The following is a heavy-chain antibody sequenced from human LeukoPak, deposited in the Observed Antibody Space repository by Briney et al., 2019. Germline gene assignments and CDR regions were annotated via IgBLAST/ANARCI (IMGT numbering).Heavy chain of an antibody. J-gene: IGHJ5*02. CDR3: AGGNIRYSSSWYRVWFDP. CDR1: GGSFSGYY. V-gene: IGHV4-34*01. CDR2: INHSGST. Sequence: SETLSLTCAVYGGSFSGYYWSWIRQPPGKGLEWIGEINHSGSTNYNPSLKSRVTISVDTSKNQFSLKLSSVTAADTAVYYCAGGNIRYSSSWYRVWFDPWGQGTLVTVSS. D-gene: IGHD6-13*01.